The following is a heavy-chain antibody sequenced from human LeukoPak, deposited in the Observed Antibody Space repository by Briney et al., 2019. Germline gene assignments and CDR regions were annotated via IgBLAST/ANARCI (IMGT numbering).Heavy chain of an antibody. D-gene: IGHD3-3*01. V-gene: IGHV1-8*01. CDR1: GYTFTSYD. CDR3: ARVEGFFRTSHYGMDV. Sequence: ASVKVSCKASGYTFTSYDINWVRQATGQGLEWMGWMNPNSGNTGYAQKFQGRVTMTRNTSISTAYMELSSLRSEDTAVYYCARVEGFFRTSHYGMDVWGQGTTVTVSS. J-gene: IGHJ6*02. CDR2: MNPNSGNT.